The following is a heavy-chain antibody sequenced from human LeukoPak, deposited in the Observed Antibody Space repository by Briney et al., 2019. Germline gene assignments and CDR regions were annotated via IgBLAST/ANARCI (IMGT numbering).Heavy chain of an antibody. CDR1: GFTFDDYP. V-gene: IGHV3-43*01. J-gene: IGHJ4*02. Sequence: GGSLRLSCAASGFTFDDYPMHWVRQAPGKGLEWVSLITWDGDTAYYADSVKGRFTISRDNSKNSLYLQMNNLRPEDTAFYYCSKDMRKNGGWSVYWGQGTLVAVSS. CDR2: ITWDGDTA. D-gene: IGHD6-19*01. CDR3: SKDMRKNGGWSVY.